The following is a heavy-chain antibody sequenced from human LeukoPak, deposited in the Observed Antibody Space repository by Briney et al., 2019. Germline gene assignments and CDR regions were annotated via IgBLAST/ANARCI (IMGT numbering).Heavy chain of an antibody. Sequence: GGSLRLSCAASGFTFSDYNINWVRRAPGKGLEWVSSISSSSTYIYYADLVKGRFTISRDNAKDSLYLQMNSLRAEDTAVYYCARDGSNYDILTGYSISGMDVWGQGTTVTVSS. CDR3: ARDGSNYDILTGYSISGMDV. CDR2: ISSSSTYI. D-gene: IGHD3-9*01. V-gene: IGHV3-21*01. J-gene: IGHJ6*02. CDR1: GFTFSDYN.